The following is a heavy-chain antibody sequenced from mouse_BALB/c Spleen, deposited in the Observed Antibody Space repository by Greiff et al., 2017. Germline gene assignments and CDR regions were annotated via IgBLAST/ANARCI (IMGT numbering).Heavy chain of an antibody. V-gene: IGHV5-4*02. D-gene: IGHD1-1*01. CDR3: ARGGEYYYGSSWYFDV. Sequence: DVMLVESGGGLVKPGGSLKLSCAASGFTFSDYYMYWVRQTPEKRLEWVATISDGGSYTYYPDSVKGRFTISRDNAKNNLYLQMSSLKSEDTAMYYCARGGEYYYGSSWYFDVWGAGTTVTVSS. CDR2: ISDGGSYT. CDR1: GFTFSDYY. J-gene: IGHJ1*01.